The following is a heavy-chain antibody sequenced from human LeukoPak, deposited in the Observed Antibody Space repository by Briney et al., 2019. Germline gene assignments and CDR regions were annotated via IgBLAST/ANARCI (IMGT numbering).Heavy chain of an antibody. Sequence: GSLKLSFVASDFNFRSNWMDWVRPAPGKGLEWVANIKGDGSEKNYVDSVKGRFSISRDNAKNSLYLEMNSLRAEDTSVYYCAKEGDWNLDYWGQGALVTVSS. CDR1: DFNFRSNW. D-gene: IGHD1-1*01. J-gene: IGHJ4*02. CDR2: IKGDGSEK. CDR3: AKEGDWNLDY. V-gene: IGHV3-7*04.